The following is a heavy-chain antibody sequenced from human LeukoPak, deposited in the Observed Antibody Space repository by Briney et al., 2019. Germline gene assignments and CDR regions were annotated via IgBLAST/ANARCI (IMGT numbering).Heavy chain of an antibody. D-gene: IGHD6-19*01. CDR1: GYSFTSYW. V-gene: IGHV5-51*01. CDR3: ASIVAGTSGAFDI. Sequence: GESLKISCMGSGYSFTSYWIGWVRQMPGKGLEWMGIIYPGDSDARYSPSFQGQVTISADKSISTAYLQWSSLKASDTAMYYCASIVAGTSGAFDIWGQGTMVTVSS. CDR2: IYPGDSDA. J-gene: IGHJ3*02.